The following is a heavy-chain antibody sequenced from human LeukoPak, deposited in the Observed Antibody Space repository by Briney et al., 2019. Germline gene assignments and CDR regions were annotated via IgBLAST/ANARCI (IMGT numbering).Heavy chain of an antibody. V-gene: IGHV4-34*01. CDR2: INHSGST. CDR3: ARGRRAAAGPGDY. Sequence: SETLSLTCTVSGGSISNYYWSWIRQPPGKGLEWIGEINHSGSTNYNPSLKSRVTISVDTSKNQFSLKLSSVTAADTAVYYCARGRRAAAGPGDYWGQGTLVTVSS. D-gene: IGHD6-13*01. J-gene: IGHJ4*02. CDR1: GGSISNYY.